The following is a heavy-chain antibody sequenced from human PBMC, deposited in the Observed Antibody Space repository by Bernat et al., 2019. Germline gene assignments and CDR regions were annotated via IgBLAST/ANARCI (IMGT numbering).Heavy chain of an antibody. V-gene: IGHV3-48*03. J-gene: IGHJ3*02. CDR3: ARALSSSSGWHAFDI. D-gene: IGHD6-19*01. CDR2: ISSSSSYT. CDR1: GFTFSSYE. Sequence: EVQLVESGGGLVQPGGSLRLSCAASGFTFSSYEMNWVRQAPGKGLEWVSYISSSSSYTNYADSVKGRFTISRDNAKNSLYLQMNSLRAEDTAVYYCARALSSSSGWHAFDIWGQGTMVTVSS.